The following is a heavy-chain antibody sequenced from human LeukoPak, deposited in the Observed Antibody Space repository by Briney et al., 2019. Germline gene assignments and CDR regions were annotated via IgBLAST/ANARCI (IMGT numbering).Heavy chain of an antibody. J-gene: IGHJ4*02. Sequence: PSETLSLTCTVSGGSISSGDYYWSWIRQPPGKGLEWIGYIYYSGSTYYNPSLKSRVTISVDTSKNQFSLKLSSVTAADTAVYYCARGVGELTPYDYWGQGTLVTVSS. CDR1: GGSISSGDYY. CDR3: ARGVGELTPYDY. V-gene: IGHV4-30-4*08. CDR2: IYYSGST. D-gene: IGHD3-10*01.